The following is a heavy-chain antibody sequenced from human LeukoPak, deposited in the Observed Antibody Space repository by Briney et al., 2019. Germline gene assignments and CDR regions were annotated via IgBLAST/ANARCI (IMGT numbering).Heavy chain of an antibody. CDR1: GGSISSYY. D-gene: IGHD2-15*01. CDR2: IYTSGST. J-gene: IGHJ4*02. Sequence: SETLSPTCTVSGGSISSYYWSWIRQPAGKGLEWIGRIYTSGSTSYNPSLKSRVTMSVDTSKNQFSLKLSSVTAADTAVYYCARAGYCSGGSCFILDYWGQGTLVTVSS. V-gene: IGHV4-4*07. CDR3: ARAGYCSGGSCFILDY.